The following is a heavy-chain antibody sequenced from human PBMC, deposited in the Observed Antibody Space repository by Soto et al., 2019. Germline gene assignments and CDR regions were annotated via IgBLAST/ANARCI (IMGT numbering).Heavy chain of an antibody. CDR1: GGCFSGYY. D-gene: IGHD5-18*01. CDR3: ARGVQLWSEGEDY. V-gene: IGHV4-34*01. J-gene: IGHJ4*02. CDR2: INHSGST. Sequence: PSETLSITCAVCGGCFSGYYLSWTGQPPGKGLEWIGEINHSGSTNYNPSLKSRVTISVDTSKNQFSLKLSSVTAADTAVYYCARGVQLWSEGEDYWGQGTLVTVSS.